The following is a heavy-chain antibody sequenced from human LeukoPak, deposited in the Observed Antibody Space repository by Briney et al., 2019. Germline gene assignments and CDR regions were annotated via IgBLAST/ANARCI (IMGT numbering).Heavy chain of an antibody. V-gene: IGHV4-59*01. D-gene: IGHD5-24*01. J-gene: IGHJ4*02. CDR3: ANLDMATISLDY. Sequence: SQTLSLTCTVSGGSFSAYYWNWIRQPPGKGLEWIGYVYYSGRTNYNPSLKSRVTISIDTSKNQFSLRLRSVTAADTAVYYCANLDMATISLDYWGQGTLVTVSS. CDR2: VYYSGRT. CDR1: GGSFSAYY.